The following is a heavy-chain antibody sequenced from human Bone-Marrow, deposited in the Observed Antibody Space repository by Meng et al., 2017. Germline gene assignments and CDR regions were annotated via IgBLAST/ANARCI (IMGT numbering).Heavy chain of an antibody. J-gene: IGHJ4*02. CDR2: ISWNSGSI. D-gene: IGHD6-13*01. V-gene: IGHV3-9*01. CDR3: ATRMIAAAGTGVPDY. CDR1: GFTFDDYA. Sequence: SLKISCAASGFTFDDYAMHWVRQAPGKGLEWVSGISWNSGSIGYADSVKGRFTISRDNAKNSVYLQMNSLRAEDTALYYCATRMIAAAGTGVPDYWGQGTLVTVSS.